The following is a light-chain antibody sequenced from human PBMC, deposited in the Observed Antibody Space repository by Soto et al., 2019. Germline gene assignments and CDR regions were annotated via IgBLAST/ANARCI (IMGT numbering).Light chain of an antibody. CDR3: QPCVTATLT. CDR2: DSS. Sequence: EIVLTQSPGTLSLSPGERATLSCRASQSLSKNYLAWYQHKPGQAPRLLIHDSSNRATGIPDRFSGSGSGTDFPLTISSLEPEYSAVYYCQPCVTATLTFGQGTKVEI. J-gene: IGKJ1*01. CDR1: QSLSKNY. V-gene: IGKV3-20*01.